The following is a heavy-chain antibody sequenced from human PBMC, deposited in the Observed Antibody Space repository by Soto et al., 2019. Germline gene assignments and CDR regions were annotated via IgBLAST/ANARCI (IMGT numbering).Heavy chain of an antibody. Sequence: SETLSLTCTVSGGSISSYYWSWIRQPPGKGLEWIGYIYYSGSTNYNPSLKSRVTISVDTSKNQFTLKLSSVTAADTAVYYWAGGDRGAGSGWYVWFDPWGQGTLVTVSS. CDR3: AGGDRGAGSGWYVWFDP. CDR1: GGSISSYY. D-gene: IGHD6-19*01. V-gene: IGHV4-59*01. J-gene: IGHJ5*02. CDR2: IYYSGST.